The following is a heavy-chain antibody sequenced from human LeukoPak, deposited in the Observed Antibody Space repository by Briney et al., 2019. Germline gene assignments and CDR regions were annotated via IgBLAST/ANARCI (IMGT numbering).Heavy chain of an antibody. J-gene: IGHJ3*02. V-gene: IGHV4-4*07. CDR2: IYTSGST. D-gene: IGHD6-13*01. CDR3: ARGPGLSSWEAFDI. CDR1: GGSISSYY. Sequence: SETLSLTCTVSGGSISSYYWSWIRQPAGKGLEWIGRIYTSGSTNYNPSLTSRVTMSVDTSKNQFSLKLSSVTAADTAVYYCARGPGLSSWEAFDIWGQGTMVTVSS.